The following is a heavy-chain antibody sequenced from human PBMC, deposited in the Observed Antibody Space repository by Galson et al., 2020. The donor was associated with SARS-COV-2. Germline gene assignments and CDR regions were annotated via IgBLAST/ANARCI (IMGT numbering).Heavy chain of an antibody. D-gene: IGHD6-19*01. Sequence: GGSLRLSCAASGFTFKNHAMHWVRQAPGKGLEWVAQIYYDGSNKYYVDSVNGRFTISRDNSENTVYLRMNNLRVEDTAVYYCARDGQSSSGWAFDCWGQGTLVTVSS. CDR1: GFTFKNHA. V-gene: IGHV3-33*01. CDR2: IYYDGSNK. J-gene: IGHJ4*02. CDR3: ARDGQSSSGWAFDC.